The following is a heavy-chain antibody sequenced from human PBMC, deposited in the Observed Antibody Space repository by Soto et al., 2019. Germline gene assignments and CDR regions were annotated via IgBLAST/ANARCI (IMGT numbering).Heavy chain of an antibody. D-gene: IGHD3-22*01. CDR2: IYYTGTT. CDR1: GGSMISDY. J-gene: IGHJ4*02. CDR3: SRLGGYYKSVDK. V-gene: IGHV4-59*08. Sequence: SETLSLTCTVSGGSMISDYWSWIRQPPGRGLEWIGFIYYTGTTRYNPSLKRRVTISVDTSKNRISLKLSSVTAADTAFYYCSRLGGYYKSVDKWGKGSLVTVSS.